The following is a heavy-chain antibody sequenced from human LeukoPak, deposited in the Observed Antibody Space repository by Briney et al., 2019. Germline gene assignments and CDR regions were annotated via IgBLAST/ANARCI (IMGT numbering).Heavy chain of an antibody. CDR1: VFTFDDYG. CDR2: IYLNGGST. J-gene: IGHJ5*02. CDR3: VRWGRTSWYPS. V-gene: IGHV3-20*04. D-gene: IGHD6-13*01. Sequence: GGSLRLSCAASVFTFDDYGMSWARPAPGKGLEWVSGIYLNGGSTGYADSVKGRFTISRDNAKNSLYLQMNNLRAEDTALYYCVRWGRTSWYPSSGPGTLVTVSS.